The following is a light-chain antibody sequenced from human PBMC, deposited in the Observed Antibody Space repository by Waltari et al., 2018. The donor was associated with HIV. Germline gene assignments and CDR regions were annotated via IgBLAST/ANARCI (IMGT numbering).Light chain of an antibody. J-gene: IGLJ1*01. CDR1: SGALDGSSF. V-gene: IGLV2-11*01. Sequence: QSALTQPRSVSGSPGQSVTLSCTGSSGALDGSSFVSWYQQHPGEAPKVVIYDVTKRPSGVPDRFSGSRSGNTASLTISGLQAEDEADYFCRSFVGSYSYVFGTGTKVTVL. CDR2: DVT. CDR3: RSFVGSYSYV.